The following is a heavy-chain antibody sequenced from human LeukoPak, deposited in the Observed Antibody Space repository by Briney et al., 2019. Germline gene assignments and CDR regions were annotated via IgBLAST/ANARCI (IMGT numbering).Heavy chain of an antibody. J-gene: IGHJ5*02. Sequence: SVKVSCKASGGTFSNYAISWVRQAPGQGLEWMGRIIPILDIANYAQKFQGRVTITADKSTSTAYMELSSLRSEDTAVYYCARIGTSTYDPWGQGTLVTVSS. D-gene: IGHD1-1*01. V-gene: IGHV1-69*04. CDR3: ARIGTSTYDP. CDR2: IIPILDIA. CDR1: GGTFSNYA.